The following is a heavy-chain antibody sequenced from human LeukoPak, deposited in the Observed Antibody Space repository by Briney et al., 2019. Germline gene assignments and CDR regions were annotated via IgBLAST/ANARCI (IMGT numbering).Heavy chain of an antibody. CDR2: IIPIFGTA. CDR1: GGTFSSYA. J-gene: IGHJ4*02. V-gene: IGHV1-69*13. Sequence: SVKVSCKASGGTFSSYAISWVRQAPGQGLEWMEGIIPIFGTANYAQKFQGRVTITADESMSTAYMELSSLRSEDTAVYYCTRGSGGSFHSGIHYWGQGTLVTVSS. CDR3: TRGSGGSFHSGIHY. D-gene: IGHD1-26*01.